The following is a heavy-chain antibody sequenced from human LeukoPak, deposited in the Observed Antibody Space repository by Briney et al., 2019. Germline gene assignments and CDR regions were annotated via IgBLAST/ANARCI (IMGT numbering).Heavy chain of an antibody. CDR1: VFIFNNYG. CDR3: AKGSSGYFADL. CDR2: LSNDGGGT. J-gene: IGHJ5*02. D-gene: IGHD3-22*01. Sequence: GGSLRLSCAASVFIFNNYGLIWVRQAPGKGLEWVSALSNDGGGTQYADFVEGRLTISRDNSKNTLFLQMSSLRAEDTALYYCAKGSSGYFADLWGQGTLVTVSS. V-gene: IGHV3-23*01.